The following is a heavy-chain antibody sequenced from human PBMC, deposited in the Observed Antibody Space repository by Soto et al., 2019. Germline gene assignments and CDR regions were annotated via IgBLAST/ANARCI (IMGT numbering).Heavy chain of an antibody. CDR1: GGTFSSYA. J-gene: IGHJ5*02. CDR3: ASGWGKDYDFWSGYKNWFDP. CDR2: IIPIFGTA. Sequence: QVQLVQSGAEVKKPGSSVKVSCKASGGTFSSYAISWVRQAPGQGLEWMGGIIPIFGTANYAQKFQGRVTITADESTSTAYMELSSLRSEDTAVYYCASGWGKDYDFWSGYKNWFDPWGQGTLVTVSS. V-gene: IGHV1-69*01. D-gene: IGHD3-3*01.